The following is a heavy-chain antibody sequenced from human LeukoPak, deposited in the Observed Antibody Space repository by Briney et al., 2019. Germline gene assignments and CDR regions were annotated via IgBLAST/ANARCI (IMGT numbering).Heavy chain of an antibody. CDR2: ISYDGSNK. V-gene: IGHV3-30-3*01. D-gene: IGHD3-22*01. CDR3: ARGLPYYYDSSINNFDC. Sequence: PGGSLRLSCAASGFTFSSYAMHWVRQAPGKGLEWVAVISYDGSNKYYADSVKGRFTISRDNSENTLFLQMNSLRAEDTAVYYCARGLPYYYDSSINNFDCWGQGTLVTVSS. J-gene: IGHJ4*02. CDR1: GFTFSSYA.